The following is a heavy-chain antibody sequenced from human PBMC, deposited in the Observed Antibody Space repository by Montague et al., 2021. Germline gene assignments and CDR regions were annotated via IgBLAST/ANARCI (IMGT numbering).Heavy chain of an antibody. J-gene: IGHJ4*02. Sequence: TLSLTCTVSGDSPRCVRYSWSWIRQPPGTALECIGHMYYSGRTYYNSSLKSRVTISGDTSKNHFSLWLTFVTAADTAVYYCARGRLATGDLDYWGQGTMVTVTS. CDR3: ARGRLATGDLDY. CDR1: GDSPRCVRYS. CDR2: MYYSGRT. V-gene: IGHV4-31*03. D-gene: IGHD6-13*01.